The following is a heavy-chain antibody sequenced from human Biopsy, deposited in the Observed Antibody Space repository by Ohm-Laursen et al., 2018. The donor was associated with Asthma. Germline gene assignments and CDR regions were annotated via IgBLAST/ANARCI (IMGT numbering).Heavy chain of an antibody. CDR1: GFTFSSYD. V-gene: IGHV3-64*04. CDR2: ISNNGGRT. CDR3: ATFPYGDYLPLDY. Sequence: SLRLSCTASGFTFSSYDMHWVRQAPGKGLEYVSGISNNGGRTNYADSVKGRFTISRDNSKNTLYLQMNSLRAEDTAVYYCATFPYGDYLPLDYWGQGTLVTVSS. D-gene: IGHD4-17*01. J-gene: IGHJ4*02.